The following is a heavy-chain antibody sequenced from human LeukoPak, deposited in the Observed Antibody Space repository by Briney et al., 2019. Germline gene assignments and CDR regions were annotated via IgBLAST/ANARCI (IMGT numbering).Heavy chain of an antibody. Sequence: SETLSLTCTVSGGSISGYFWSWIRQPAGKGLEWIGRIYATGTTNYNPSLKSRVTMSVDTSKNQFSPNLTSVTAADTAVYYCAREGGGSNRCLDWGQGTLVTVSS. CDR1: GGSISGYF. CDR2: IYATGTT. V-gene: IGHV4-4*07. J-gene: IGHJ1*01. D-gene: IGHD3-16*02. CDR3: AREGGGSNRCLD.